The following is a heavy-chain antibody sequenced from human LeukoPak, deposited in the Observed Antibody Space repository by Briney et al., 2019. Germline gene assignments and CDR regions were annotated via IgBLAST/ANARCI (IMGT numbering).Heavy chain of an antibody. CDR1: GYTFTGHY. CDR3: ARDRGSTSCNDY. Sequence: GASVKVSCKASGYTFTGHYIHFVRQAPGQRLEGMGWLDPKSGATNYVKKFQGRVTITRDTSINTGYMDLRSLRYDDKDVYYCARDRGSTSCNDYWGQGTLVTVSS. J-gene: IGHJ4*02. V-gene: IGHV1-2*02. CDR2: LDPKSGAT. D-gene: IGHD2-2*01.